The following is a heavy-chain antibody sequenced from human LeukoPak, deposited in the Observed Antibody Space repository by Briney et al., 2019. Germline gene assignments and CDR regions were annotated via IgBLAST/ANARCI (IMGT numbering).Heavy chain of an antibody. D-gene: IGHD5-12*01. CDR1: GFTFSSYS. V-gene: IGHV3-21*01. CDR3: ASLDGGYADDY. J-gene: IGHJ4*02. CDR2: ISSSSSYI. Sequence: GGSLRLSCAASGFTFSSYSMNWVRQAPGKGLEWVSSISSSSSYIYYADSVKGRFTISRDNAKNSLYLQMSSLRAEDTAVYYCASLDGGYADDYWGQGTLVTVSS.